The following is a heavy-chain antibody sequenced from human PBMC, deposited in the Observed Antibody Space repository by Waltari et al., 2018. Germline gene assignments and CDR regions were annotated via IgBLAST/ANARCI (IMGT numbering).Heavy chain of an antibody. V-gene: IGHV1-2*06. CDR1: GYTFTAYD. CDR3: SKQYPELVRYGMDV. CDR2: INPTGGDT. J-gene: IGHJ6*02. D-gene: IGHD2-2*02. Sequence: QVQLVQSGAELKKPGASVKVSFTAFGYTFTAYDLHWLRQAPGQGLEWMGPINPTGGDTKYAQTCQGRMTMTRDRSVSSAYMELSSLRSDDTAIYYWSKQYPELVRYGMDVWGQGTTVTVSS.